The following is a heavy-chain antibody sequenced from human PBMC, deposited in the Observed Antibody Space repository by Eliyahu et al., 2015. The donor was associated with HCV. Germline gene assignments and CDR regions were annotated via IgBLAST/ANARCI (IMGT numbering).Heavy chain of an antibody. V-gene: IGHV3-23*01. Sequence: EVQLLESGGGLVQPGGSLSXSCXASGFTFGXXAMXWVRQAPGKGLEWVSGVSGSGISTYYADSVEGRFTISRDNSRNTLYLQMNSLRAEDTAEYYCAKDNSYSSSSYYFDYWGQGILVTVSS. D-gene: IGHD6-13*01. CDR1: GFTFGXXA. CDR2: VSGSGIST. J-gene: IGHJ4*02. CDR3: AKDNSYSSSSYYFDY.